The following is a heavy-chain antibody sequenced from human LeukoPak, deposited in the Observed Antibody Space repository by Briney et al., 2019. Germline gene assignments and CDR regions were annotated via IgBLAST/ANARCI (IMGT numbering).Heavy chain of an antibody. D-gene: IGHD2-15*01. CDR1: GLFVSSDY. CDR2: IYSGGKI. CDR3: ARVRGDSRGNAFDI. V-gene: IGHV3-53*01. J-gene: IGHJ3*02. Sequence: GGSLRLSCAVSGLFVSSDYMTWVRQAPGKGLEWVSLIYSGGKIYYKDSVKGRFTISRDNSNKTLFLQMNGLRAEDTAVYYCARVRGDSRGNAFDIWGQGTMVTVS.